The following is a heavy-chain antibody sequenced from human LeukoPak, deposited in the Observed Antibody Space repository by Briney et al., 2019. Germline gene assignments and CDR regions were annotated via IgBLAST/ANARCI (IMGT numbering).Heavy chain of an antibody. Sequence: ASVKVSCKASGYTFTSYGISWVRQAPGQGLEWMGWISAYNGNTNYAQKLQGRVTMTTDTSTSTAYMELRSLRSDDTAVYYCARDSVMYYDCSGNHYFDYWGQGTLVTVSS. CDR1: GYTFTSYG. CDR2: ISAYNGNT. V-gene: IGHV1-18*01. D-gene: IGHD3-22*01. J-gene: IGHJ4*02. CDR3: ARDSVMYYDCSGNHYFDY.